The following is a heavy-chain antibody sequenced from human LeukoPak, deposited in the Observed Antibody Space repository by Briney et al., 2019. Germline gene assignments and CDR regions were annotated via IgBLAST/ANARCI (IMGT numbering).Heavy chain of an antibody. J-gene: IGHJ5*02. CDR2: MNPNSGNT. D-gene: IGHD6-13*01. CDR3: ARVARRIAAAGKGAWFDP. Sequence: ASVKVSCKASGYTFTSYDINWVRQATGQGLEWMGWMNPNSGNTGCAQKFQSRVTMTRNTSISTAYMELSSLRSEDTAVYYCARVARRIAAAGKGAWFDPWGQGTLVTVSS. CDR1: GYTFTSYD. V-gene: IGHV1-8*01.